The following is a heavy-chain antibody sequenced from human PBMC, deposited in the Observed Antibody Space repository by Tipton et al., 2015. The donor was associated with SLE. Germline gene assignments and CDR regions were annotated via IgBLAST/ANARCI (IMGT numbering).Heavy chain of an antibody. J-gene: IGHJ4*02. CDR2: MNSDGSSR. V-gene: IGHV3-74*01. CDR3: ARGREGGTFDS. D-gene: IGHD1-26*01. CDR1: GFPFRNYW. Sequence: SLRLSCAASGFPFRNYWMHWARQVPGKGLVWVSRMNSDGSSRDYADSVKGRFTISRDNAKNTLYLRMNSLRAEDTALYYCARGREGGTFDSWGQGTVVTVSS.